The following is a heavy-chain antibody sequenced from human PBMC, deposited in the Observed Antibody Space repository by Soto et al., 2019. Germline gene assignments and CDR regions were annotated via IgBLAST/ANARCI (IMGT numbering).Heavy chain of an antibody. J-gene: IGHJ6*02. D-gene: IGHD2-21*02. Sequence: QITLKESGPTLVKATQTLTLTCTFSGFSLNTGGLGVGWIRQPPGKALEWLALIYWDDDKRYSPSLKSRLTTTKDTSKNQVVLTMTNMDPVDTATYYCAHSRCGGDCLQSYSSHYYYGMDVWGQGTTVTVSS. CDR2: IYWDDDK. CDR1: GFSLNTGGLG. V-gene: IGHV2-5*02. CDR3: AHSRCGGDCLQSYSSHYYYGMDV.